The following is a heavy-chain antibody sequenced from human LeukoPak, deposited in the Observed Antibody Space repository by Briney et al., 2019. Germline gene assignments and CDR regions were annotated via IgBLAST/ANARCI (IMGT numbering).Heavy chain of an antibody. CDR2: IWSDGTNM. J-gene: IGHJ4*02. D-gene: IGHD4-11*01. Sequence: GGSLRLSCAASGFIFTDYCFHWVRQAPDKGLEWVAAIWSDGTNMYYGNSVKGRFFIQRDDFQNTVYLEMSSLRADDTAVYYCAKDAQRGFDYSNSFQYWGQGSLVTVSS. V-gene: IGHV3-33*06. CDR1: GFIFTDYC. CDR3: AKDAQRGFDYSNSFQY.